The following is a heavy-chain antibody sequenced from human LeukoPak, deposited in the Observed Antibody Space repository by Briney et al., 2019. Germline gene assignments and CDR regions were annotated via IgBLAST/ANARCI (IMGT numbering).Heavy chain of an antibody. CDR3: AREQGDFWSGYDYYYYMDV. CDR1: GFTFSSYS. CDR2: ISSSSTI. J-gene: IGHJ6*03. V-gene: IGHV3-48*01. D-gene: IGHD3-3*01. Sequence: GGSLRLSCAASGFTFSSYSMNWVRQAPGKGLEWVSYISSSSTIYYADSVKGRFSISRDNAKNSLYLQMNSLRAEDTAVYYCAREQGDFWSGYDYYYYMDVWGKGTTVTVSS.